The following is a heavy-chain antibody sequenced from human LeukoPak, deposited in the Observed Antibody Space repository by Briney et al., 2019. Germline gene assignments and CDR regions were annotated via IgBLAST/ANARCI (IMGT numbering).Heavy chain of an antibody. CDR2: ISADNGDT. D-gene: IGHD4-23*01. V-gene: IGHV1-18*01. Sequence: ASVMVSRKASGYSFTSYGISWVRQAPGQGLEWVGWISADNGDTTNAQKVQGRVTMTTDTSTSTASMELRSLRFDDTAVYYCARDLPRRESNSFYFYAYYMDVWGKGTTVIVSS. CDR3: ARDLPRRESNSFYFYAYYMDV. J-gene: IGHJ6*03. CDR1: GYSFTSYG.